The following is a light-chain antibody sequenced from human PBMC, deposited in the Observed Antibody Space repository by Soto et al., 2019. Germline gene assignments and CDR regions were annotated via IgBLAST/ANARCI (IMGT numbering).Light chain of an antibody. CDR3: QQYNSYWT. J-gene: IGKJ1*01. CDR1: QTISSW. V-gene: IGKV1-5*03. CDR2: KAS. Sequence: EIQLTHYPSTLSGSIGYRVTITCRASQTISSWLAWYQQKPGKAPKLLIYKASTLKSGVPSRFSGSGSGTEFTLTISSLQPDDFATYYCQQYNSYWTFGQGTKVDIK.